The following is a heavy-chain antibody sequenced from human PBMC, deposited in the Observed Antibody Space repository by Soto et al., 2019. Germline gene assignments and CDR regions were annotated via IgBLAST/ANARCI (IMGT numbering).Heavy chain of an antibody. CDR3: ARDSGGLAFGV. D-gene: IGHD3-10*01. CDR1: GFTFSSFW. V-gene: IGHV3-74*01. J-gene: IGHJ4*02. CDR2: INYDGTTT. Sequence: EVQLVESGGGLVQPGGSLRLSCVTSGFTFSSFWMHWVRQVPGKGLVWVSRINYDGTTTNYADSVKGRFTISRDNAKNKLDREMNSLRDDDTAVYHCARDSGGLAFGVGGQGTLVTVSS.